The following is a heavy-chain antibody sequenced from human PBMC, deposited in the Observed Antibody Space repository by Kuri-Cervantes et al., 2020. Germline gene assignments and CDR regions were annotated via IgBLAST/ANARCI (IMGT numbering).Heavy chain of an antibody. Sequence: GSLRLSCTVSGGSVSSGSYCWSWIRQPPGKGLEWIGYIYYSGSTNYNPSLKSRVTISVDTSKNQFSLKLSSVTAADTAVYYCATRAYPDYYMDVWGKGTTVTVSS. D-gene: IGHD1-1*01. CDR1: GGSVSSGSYC. J-gene: IGHJ6*03. V-gene: IGHV4-61*01. CDR2: IYYSGST. CDR3: ATRAYPDYYMDV.